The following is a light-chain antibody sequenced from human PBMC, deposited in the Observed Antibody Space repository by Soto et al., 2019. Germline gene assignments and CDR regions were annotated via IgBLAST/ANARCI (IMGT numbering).Light chain of an antibody. CDR3: SSYAGSNNLV. CDR1: SSDVGGYNY. J-gene: IGLJ2*01. CDR2: EVS. V-gene: IGLV2-8*01. Sequence: QSVLTQPPSASGSPGQSVTISCTGTSSDVGGYNYVSWYQQHPGKAPKLMIYEVSKRPSGVPDRFSGSKSGNTASLTVSGLQAEDEGDYYCSSYAGSNNLVFGGGTKLTDL.